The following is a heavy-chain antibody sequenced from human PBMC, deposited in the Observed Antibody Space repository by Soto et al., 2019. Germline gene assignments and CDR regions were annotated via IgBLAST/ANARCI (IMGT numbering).Heavy chain of an antibody. CDR1: GYTFNGYA. CDR3: ARAVAVPADFDY. Sequence: VQLVQSGAEEKKPGASVKVSCKASGYTFNGYAMHWVRQAPGQRLEWMGWINAVNGNTKYSQKFQGRVTITRDTSASTAYMELSSLRSEDTAVYYCARAVAVPADFDYWGQGTLVTVSS. D-gene: IGHD6-19*01. V-gene: IGHV1-3*05. CDR2: INAVNGNT. J-gene: IGHJ4*02.